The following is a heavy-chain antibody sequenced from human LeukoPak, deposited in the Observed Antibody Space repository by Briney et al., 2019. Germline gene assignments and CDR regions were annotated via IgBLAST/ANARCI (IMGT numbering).Heavy chain of an antibody. Sequence: GGSLRLSCAASGFTFSSYWMHWVRQAPGKGLVWVSRINSDGSSTSYADSVKGRFTISRDNAKNSLYLQMNSLRAEDTAVYYCARGGYSGYDSHDAFDIWGQGTMVTVSS. CDR1: GFTFSSYW. D-gene: IGHD5-12*01. CDR2: INSDGSST. V-gene: IGHV3-74*01. J-gene: IGHJ3*02. CDR3: ARGGYSGYDSHDAFDI.